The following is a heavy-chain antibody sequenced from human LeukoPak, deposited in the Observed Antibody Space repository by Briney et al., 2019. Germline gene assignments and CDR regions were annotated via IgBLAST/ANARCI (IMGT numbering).Heavy chain of an antibody. D-gene: IGHD4-23*01. CDR1: GFTFNTYG. Sequence: GGTLRLSCAASGFTFNTYGMNWVRQAPGKGLEWVSAISGSGGSTHYADSVKGRFTISRDNSKNTLYLQMHSLRAEDTAVYYCARDNSVEDTAWWFDPWGQGTLVTVSS. V-gene: IGHV3-23*01. J-gene: IGHJ5*02. CDR2: ISGSGGST. CDR3: ARDNSVEDTAWWFDP.